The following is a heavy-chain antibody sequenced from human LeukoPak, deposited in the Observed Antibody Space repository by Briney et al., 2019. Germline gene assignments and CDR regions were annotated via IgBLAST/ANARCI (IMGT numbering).Heavy chain of an antibody. CDR3: ARDLRGYSSSWPRFDP. CDR2: ISSSGSTI. D-gene: IGHD6-13*01. CDR1: GFTFSDYY. J-gene: IGHJ5*02. Sequence: PGGSLRLSCAASGFTFSDYYMSWIRQAPGKGLEWVSYISSSGSTIYYADSVKGRFTISRDNAKNSLYLQMNSLRAEDTAVYYCARDLRGYSSSWPRFDPWGQGTLVTVSS. V-gene: IGHV3-11*04.